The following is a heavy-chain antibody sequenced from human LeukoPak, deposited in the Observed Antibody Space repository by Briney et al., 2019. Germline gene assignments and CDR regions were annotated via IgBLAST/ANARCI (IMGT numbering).Heavy chain of an antibody. J-gene: IGHJ6*03. CDR3: ARDKGSDLGIPPYYYMDV. CDR2: ISSSSSYI. Sequence: KPGGSLRLSCAASGFTFSSYSMNWVRQAPGKGLEWVSSISSSSSYIYHADSVKGRFTISRDNAKNSLYLQMNSLRAEDTAVYYCARDKGSDLGIPPYYYMDVWGKGTTVTVSS. D-gene: IGHD1-14*01. CDR1: GFTFSSYS. V-gene: IGHV3-21*01.